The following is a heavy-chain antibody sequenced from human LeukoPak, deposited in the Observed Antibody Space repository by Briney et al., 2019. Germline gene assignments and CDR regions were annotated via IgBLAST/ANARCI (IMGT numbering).Heavy chain of an antibody. Sequence: GGSLRLSCAASGFTFTTYRMSWVRQAPGKGLEWVANIKQDGSEKHYVDSVKGRFTISRDNAKNSLYLQMDSLRAEDTAVYYCARDGYSFGPDIDYWGQGTLVTVSS. CDR3: ARDGYSFGPDIDY. CDR1: GFTFTTYR. V-gene: IGHV3-7*01. J-gene: IGHJ4*02. D-gene: IGHD5-18*01. CDR2: IKQDGSEK.